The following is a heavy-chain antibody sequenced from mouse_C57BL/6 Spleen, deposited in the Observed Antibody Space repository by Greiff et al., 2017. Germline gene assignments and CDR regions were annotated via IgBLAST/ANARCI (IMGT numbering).Heavy chain of an antibody. V-gene: IGHV1-50*01. CDR2: IDPSDSYT. CDR1: GYTFTSYW. CDR3: ARKDYGSSRYYFDY. Sequence: QVQLQQPGAELVKPGASVKLSCKASGYTFTSYWMQWVKQRPGQGLEWIGEIDPSDSYTNYNQKFKGKATLTVDTSSSTAYMQLSSLTSEDSAVYYCARKDYGSSRYYFDYWGQGTTLTVSS. D-gene: IGHD1-1*01. J-gene: IGHJ2*01.